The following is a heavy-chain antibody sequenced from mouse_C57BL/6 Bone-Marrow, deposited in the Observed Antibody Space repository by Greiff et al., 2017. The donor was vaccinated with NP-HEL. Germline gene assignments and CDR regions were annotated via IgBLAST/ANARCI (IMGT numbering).Heavy chain of an antibody. CDR1: GYAFSSSW. J-gene: IGHJ4*01. Sequence: VQLVESGPELVKPGASVKISCKASGYAFSSSWMNWVKQRPGKGLEWIGRIYPGDGDTNYNGKFKGKATLTADKSSSTAYMQLSSLTSEDSAVYFCARSYSSGFPYYAMDYWGQGTSVTVSS. V-gene: IGHV1-82*01. CDR3: ARSYSSGFPYYAMDY. CDR2: IYPGDGDT. D-gene: IGHD3-2*02.